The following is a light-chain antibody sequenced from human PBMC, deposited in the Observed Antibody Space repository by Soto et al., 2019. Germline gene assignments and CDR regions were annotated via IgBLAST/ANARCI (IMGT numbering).Light chain of an antibody. Sequence: QSVLTQPPSVSGAPGQRVTISCTGSSSNIGAGYNVHWYQQLPGTAPKLLIYGNSNRPSGVPDRFSGSKSGTSASLAITGHPAEDAADYYRQSYDSILGGVVFGGGTKLTVL. CDR3: QSYDSILGGVV. CDR2: GNS. CDR1: SSNIGAGYN. J-gene: IGLJ2*01. V-gene: IGLV1-40*01.